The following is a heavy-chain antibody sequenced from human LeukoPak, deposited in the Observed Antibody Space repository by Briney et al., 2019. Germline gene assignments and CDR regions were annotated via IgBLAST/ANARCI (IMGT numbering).Heavy chain of an antibody. CDR2: ISSSSSYI. J-gene: IGHJ4*02. Sequence: GGSLRLSCAASGFTFSSYNMNWVRQAPGKGLEWVSSISSSSSYIYYADSVKGRFTISRDNAKNSLYLQMNSLRAEDTAVYYCARMYSSGWYWVDHFDYWGQGTLVTVSS. CDR3: ARMYSSGWYWVDHFDY. V-gene: IGHV3-21*01. D-gene: IGHD6-19*01. CDR1: GFTFSSYN.